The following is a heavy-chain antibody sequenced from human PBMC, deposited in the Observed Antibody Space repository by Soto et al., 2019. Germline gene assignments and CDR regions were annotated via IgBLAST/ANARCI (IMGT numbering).Heavy chain of an antibody. V-gene: IGHV4-59*01. Sequence: SETLSLTCTVSGGSISSYYWSWIRQPPGRGLEWIGYIYYSGSTNHNPSLQGRVTMTTDTSTSTAYMELRSLRSDDTAVYYCARDPPPPDYWGQGTLVTVSS. CDR3: ARDPPPPDY. J-gene: IGHJ4*02. CDR2: IYYSGST. CDR1: GGSISSYY.